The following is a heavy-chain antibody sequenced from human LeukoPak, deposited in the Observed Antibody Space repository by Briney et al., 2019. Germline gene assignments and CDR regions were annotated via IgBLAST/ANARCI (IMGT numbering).Heavy chain of an antibody. Sequence: SVKVSCKASGGTFISYAISWVRQAPGQGLEWMGGIIPIFGTANYAQKFQGRVTITADESTSTAYMELSSLRSDDTAVYYCARSETDFWSGYYQYNWFDPWGQGTLVTVSS. D-gene: IGHD3-3*01. V-gene: IGHV1-69*13. CDR2: IIPIFGTA. CDR3: ARSETDFWSGYYQYNWFDP. J-gene: IGHJ5*02. CDR1: GGTFISYA.